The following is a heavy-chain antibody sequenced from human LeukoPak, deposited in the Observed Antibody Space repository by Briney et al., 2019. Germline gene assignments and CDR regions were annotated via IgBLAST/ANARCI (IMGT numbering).Heavy chain of an antibody. Sequence: SVKVSCKASGGTFSSYAISWVRQAPGQGLEWMGGIIPIFGTANYAQKFQGRVTITADKSTSTAYMELSSLRSEDTAVYYCATDIGWFGELFPTRGAFDIWGQGTMVTVSS. CDR2: IIPIFGTA. V-gene: IGHV1-69*06. CDR1: GGTFSSYA. J-gene: IGHJ3*02. CDR3: ATDIGWFGELFPTRGAFDI. D-gene: IGHD3-10*01.